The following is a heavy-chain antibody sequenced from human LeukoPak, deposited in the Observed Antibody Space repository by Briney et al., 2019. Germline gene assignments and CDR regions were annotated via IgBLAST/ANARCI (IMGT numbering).Heavy chain of an antibody. Sequence: GGSLRLSCAASGFTFSSYAMSWVRQAPGQGPEWGSVISNGGGNTYYADSVKGRFAISRDNSKSILYLQMNSLRAEDTAIYYCAIGRGSGNYNYFDPWGQGTLVTVSS. D-gene: IGHD3-10*01. J-gene: IGHJ5*02. CDR3: AIGRGSGNYNYFDP. CDR1: GFTFSSYA. V-gene: IGHV3-23*01. CDR2: ISNGGGNT.